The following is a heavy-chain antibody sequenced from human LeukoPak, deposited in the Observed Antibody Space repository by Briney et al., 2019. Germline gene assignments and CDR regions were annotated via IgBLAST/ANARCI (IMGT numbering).Heavy chain of an antibody. V-gene: IGHV4-34*01. CDR3: ARDRYDSSGYYWSFFDY. Sequence: SETLSLTCAVYGGSFSGYYWSWIRQPPGKGLEWIGEINHSGSTNYNPSLKSRVTISVDTSKNQFSLKLSSVTAADTAVYYCARDRYDSSGYYWSFFDYWGQGTLVTVSS. J-gene: IGHJ4*02. CDR1: GGSFSGYY. CDR2: INHSGST. D-gene: IGHD3-22*01.